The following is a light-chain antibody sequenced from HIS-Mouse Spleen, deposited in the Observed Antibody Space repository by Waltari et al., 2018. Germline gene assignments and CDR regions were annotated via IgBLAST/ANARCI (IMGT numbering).Light chain of an antibody. Sequence: DIQMTQSPSTLSASVGDRVTITCRASQSISSWLAWYQQKPGKAPKLLIYKASSLESGVPSRVSGSGSGTEFTLTISSLQPDDFATYYCQKYNSYSAFGQGTKVEIK. J-gene: IGKJ1*01. CDR1: QSISSW. CDR3: QKYNSYSA. V-gene: IGKV1-5*03. CDR2: KAS.